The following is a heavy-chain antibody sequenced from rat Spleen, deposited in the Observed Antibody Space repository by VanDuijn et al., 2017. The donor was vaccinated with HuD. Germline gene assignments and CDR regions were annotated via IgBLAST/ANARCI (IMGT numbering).Heavy chain of an antibody. Sequence: EVQLVESGGGLVQPGRSLKLSCAASGFTFSNYGMHWIRQAPTKGLEWVASISPSGGSIYYPDSVKGRFTISRDNAQNTLYLQMNSLRSEDTATYYCTRVLNYGGPDYWGQGVMVTVSS. CDR1: GFTFSNYG. J-gene: IGHJ2*01. V-gene: IGHV5-19*01. CDR2: ISPSGGSI. D-gene: IGHD1-11*01. CDR3: TRVLNYGGPDY.